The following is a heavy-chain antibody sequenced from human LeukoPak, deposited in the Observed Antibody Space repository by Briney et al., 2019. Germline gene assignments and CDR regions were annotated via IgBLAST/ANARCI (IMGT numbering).Heavy chain of an antibody. Sequence: ASVKVSCKASGYTLTSRFMHWVRQAPGQGLEWMGAIFPSGHTTSYAQKFQGRVTMTRDTSTSTVYMELSSLGSEDTAVYYCARSGLTLRLGTHSKPGGMDVWGQGTTVTVSS. J-gene: IGHJ6*02. CDR3: ARSGLTLRLGTHSKPGGMDV. CDR2: IFPSGHTT. V-gene: IGHV1-46*01. CDR1: GYTLTSRF. D-gene: IGHD3-16*01.